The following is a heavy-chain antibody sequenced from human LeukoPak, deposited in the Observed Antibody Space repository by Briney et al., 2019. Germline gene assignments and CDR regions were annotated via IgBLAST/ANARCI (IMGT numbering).Heavy chain of an antibody. V-gene: IGHV3-23*01. CDR2: VSASGGSA. CDR3: AKAKIAAAGLFDY. D-gene: IGHD6-13*01. CDR1: GFSSSSYA. J-gene: IGHJ4*02. Sequence: GGSLRLSCAASGFSSSSYAMSWVRQAPGKGLEWVSGVSASGGSAYYADSAKGRFTISRDNSKNTLYLQMNSLRAEDTAVYYCAKAKIAAAGLFDYWGQGTLVTVSS.